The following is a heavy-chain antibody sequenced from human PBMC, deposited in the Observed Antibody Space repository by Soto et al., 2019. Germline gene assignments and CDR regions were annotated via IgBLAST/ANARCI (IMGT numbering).Heavy chain of an antibody. D-gene: IGHD6-13*01. CDR2: IYPGDSDT. CDR3: ARLEATGIAAAGPNFDY. J-gene: IGHJ4*02. CDR1: EYSFTSYW. V-gene: IGHV5-51*01. Sequence: PGESKKISSKGSEYSFTSYWIGRVSQIPGKGLEWMGIIYPGDSDTRYSPSFQGQVTISADKSISTAYLQWSSLKASDTAMYYCARLEATGIAAAGPNFDYWGQGTLVTV.